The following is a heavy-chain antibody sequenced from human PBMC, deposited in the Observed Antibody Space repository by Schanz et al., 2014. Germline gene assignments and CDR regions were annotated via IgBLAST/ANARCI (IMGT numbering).Heavy chain of an antibody. D-gene: IGHD3-10*01. CDR2: FDVEDSET. CDR3: GANSAARMVRGLNANDS. CDR1: GYTVSALA. Sequence: QVQLLQSGSEVKKPGASVKVSCEISGYTVSALAMHWVRQAPGKGLEWLGGFDVEDSETIYAQKFQGRVTMTEDTTTETAYKKLRGLRSGDATAEYYGANSAARMVRGLNANDSWGQGTMVTVSS. J-gene: IGHJ3*01. V-gene: IGHV1-24*01.